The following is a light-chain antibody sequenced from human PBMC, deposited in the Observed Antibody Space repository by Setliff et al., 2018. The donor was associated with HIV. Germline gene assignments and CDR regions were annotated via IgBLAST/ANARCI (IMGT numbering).Light chain of an antibody. CDR1: SSDIGSYNY. J-gene: IGLJ1*01. V-gene: IGLV2-14*01. CDR2: EVS. CDR3: SSYTSSSLYV. Sequence: QSALAQPASVSGPPGQSIAISCTGTSSDIGSYNYVSWYQQHPGKAPKLMIYEVSNRPSGVSNRFSGSKSGNTASLTISGLQAEDEADYYCSSYTSSSLYVFGTGTKVTVL.